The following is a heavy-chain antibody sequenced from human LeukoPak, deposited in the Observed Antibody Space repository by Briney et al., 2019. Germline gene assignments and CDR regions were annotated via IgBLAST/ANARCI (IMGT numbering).Heavy chain of an antibody. CDR2: IKSKTEGGTT. D-gene: IGHD3-10*01. CDR1: GFTFSNAW. J-gene: IGHJ3*02. V-gene: IGHV3-15*01. CDR3: AKGRGAFDI. Sequence: GGSLRLSCAASGFTFSNAWMSWVRQAPGKGLEWVGRIKSKTEGGTTNYAAPVKGRFSISRDDSKNTLYLQMSSLKIEDTGVYYCAKGRGAFDIWGQGTMVTVSS.